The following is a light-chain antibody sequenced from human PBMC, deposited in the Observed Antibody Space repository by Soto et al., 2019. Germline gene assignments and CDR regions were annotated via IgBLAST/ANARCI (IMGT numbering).Light chain of an antibody. CDR3: HQYYGYPPLT. CDR1: QGISSY. V-gene: IGKV1-8*01. Sequence: AIRMTQSPSSLSASTGDTVTITCRACQGISSYLAWSQQKPAKAPKLVIYAASTLQGGVPSRFCGSGTETDFTLTISCLQSEDFGSYYCHQYYGYPPLTFGGGTKVDIK. J-gene: IGKJ4*01. CDR2: AAS.